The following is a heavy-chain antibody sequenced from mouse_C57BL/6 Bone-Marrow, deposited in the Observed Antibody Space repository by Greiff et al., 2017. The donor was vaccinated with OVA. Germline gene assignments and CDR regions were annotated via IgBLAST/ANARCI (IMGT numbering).Heavy chain of an antibody. CDR2: INPNNGGT. CDR3: ARPRYDYDEAWFAY. Sequence: EVQLQQSGPELVKPGASVKISCKASGYTFTDYYMNWVKQSHGKGLEWIGDINPNNGGTSYNQKFKGKATLTVDKSSSTAYMELRSLTSEDSAVYYCARPRYDYDEAWFAYWGQGTLVTVSA. J-gene: IGHJ3*01. D-gene: IGHD2-4*01. V-gene: IGHV1-26*01. CDR1: GYTFTDYY.